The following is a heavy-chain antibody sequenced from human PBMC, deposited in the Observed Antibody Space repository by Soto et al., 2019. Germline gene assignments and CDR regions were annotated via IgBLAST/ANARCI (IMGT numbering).Heavy chain of an antibody. Sequence: GASVKVSCKASGGTFSSYAISWVRQAPGQGLEWMGGIIPIFGTANYAQKFQGRVTITADESTSTAYMELSSLRSEDTAVYYCARDLQDCSGGSCYSGWFDHWGQGTLVTVSS. CDR3: ARDLQDCSGGSCYSGWFDH. CDR1: GGTFSSYA. J-gene: IGHJ5*02. CDR2: IIPIFGTA. V-gene: IGHV1-69*13. D-gene: IGHD2-15*01.